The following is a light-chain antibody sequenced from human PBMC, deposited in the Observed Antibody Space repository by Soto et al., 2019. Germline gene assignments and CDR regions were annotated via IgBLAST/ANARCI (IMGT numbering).Light chain of an antibody. CDR3: QQYNNWPPIT. CDR1: QSVSSN. J-gene: IGKJ5*01. CDR2: GAS. V-gene: IGKV3-15*01. Sequence: EIVLTQSPGTLSLSQGERSTIACRASQSVSSNFAWYQQKPGQAKRLLIDGASTRATGIQARFSGSGSGTEFTLTISSLQSEDFAVYYCQQYNNWPPITFGQGTDWRL.